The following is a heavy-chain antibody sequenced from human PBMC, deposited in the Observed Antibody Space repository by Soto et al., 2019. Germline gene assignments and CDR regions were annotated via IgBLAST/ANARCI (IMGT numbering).Heavy chain of an antibody. Sequence: SETLSLTCAVYGGSFSGYYWSWIRQPPGKGLEWIGEINHSGSTNYNPSLKSRVTISVDTSKNQFSLKLSSVTAADTAVYYCARAKGVPAVKVFWFDPWGQGTLVTVSS. D-gene: IGHD2-2*01. CDR1: GGSFSGYY. CDR2: INHSGST. J-gene: IGHJ5*02. CDR3: ARAKGVPAVKVFWFDP. V-gene: IGHV4-34*01.